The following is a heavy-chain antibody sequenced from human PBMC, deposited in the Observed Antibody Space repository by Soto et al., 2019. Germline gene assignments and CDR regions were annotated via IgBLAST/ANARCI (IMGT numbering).Heavy chain of an antibody. Sequence: QVQLVESGGGVVQPGRSLRLSCAASGFTFSSYAMHWVRQAPGKGLEWVAVISYDGSNKYYADSVKGRFTISRDNSKNTLYLNMNIRRAEDTAVYYRARDRTRVIGAQELAYWGQGTLVTVSS. V-gene: IGHV3-30-3*01. CDR3: ARDRTRVIGAQELAY. CDR2: ISYDGSNK. J-gene: IGHJ4*02. D-gene: IGHD2-21*01. CDR1: GFTFSSYA.